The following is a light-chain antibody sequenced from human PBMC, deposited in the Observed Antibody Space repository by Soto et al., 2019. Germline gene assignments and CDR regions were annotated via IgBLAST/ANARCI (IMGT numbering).Light chain of an antibody. CDR3: QQYGRSGT. CDR1: QSIGTW. V-gene: IGKV1-5*01. Sequence: DIQMTQARSTLAACICVDVAVTCRARQSIGTWLAWYQQKPGKAPKRLIYAASSLQSGVPSRFSVSGSGTDFTLTISRLEPEDFAVYYCQQYGRSGTCGHGTKVDIK. J-gene: IGKJ1*01. CDR2: AAS.